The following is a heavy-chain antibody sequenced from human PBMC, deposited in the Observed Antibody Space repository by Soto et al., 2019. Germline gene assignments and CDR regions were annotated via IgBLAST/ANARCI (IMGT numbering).Heavy chain of an antibody. CDR1: GFTFSNFP. V-gene: IGHV3-64*01. D-gene: IGHD2-15*01. CDR3: ARRGILGYCSGGACYALDS. CDR2: ISSNGDRT. Sequence: SCSASGFTFSNFPMHWVRQAPGKGLEYVASISSNGDRTYYANSVQGRFIISRDNSKNTVYLQVGSLRPEDMAVYYWARRGILGYCSGGACYALDSWGQGTLVTVS. J-gene: IGHJ4*02.